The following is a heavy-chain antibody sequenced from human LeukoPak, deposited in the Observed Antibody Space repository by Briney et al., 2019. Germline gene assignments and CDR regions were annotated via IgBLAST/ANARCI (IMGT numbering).Heavy chain of an antibody. CDR3: ARIHGYNWNYSY. J-gene: IGHJ4*02. CDR1: GYTFTGYY. Sequence: ASVKVSCKASGYTFTGYYMHWVRQAPGQGLEWMGWINPNSGGTNYAQKFQGRVTMTRDTSISTAYMELSRLRSDDTAMYYCARIHGYNWNYSYWGQGTLVTVSS. D-gene: IGHD1-7*01. CDR2: INPNSGGT. V-gene: IGHV1-2*02.